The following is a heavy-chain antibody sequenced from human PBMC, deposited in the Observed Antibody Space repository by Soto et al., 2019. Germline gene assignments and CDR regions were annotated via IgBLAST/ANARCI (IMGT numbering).Heavy chain of an antibody. J-gene: IGHJ4*02. CDR1: GFTFSTYA. V-gene: IGHV3-23*01. CDR2: ISGSGAYT. D-gene: IGHD2-2*01. Sequence: PGGSLRLSCAASGFTFSTYAMNWVRQPPGKGPEWVSSISGSGAYTYYADSVQGRFTISRDNSKNTLNLQMNSLRAEDTAVYYCARDRHPYSTKYYFDYWGQGTLVTVSS. CDR3: ARDRHPYSTKYYFDY.